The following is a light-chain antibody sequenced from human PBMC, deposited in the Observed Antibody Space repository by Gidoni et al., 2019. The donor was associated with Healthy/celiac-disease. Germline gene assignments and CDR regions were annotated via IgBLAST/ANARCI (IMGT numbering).Light chain of an antibody. CDR1: PSVSSY. J-gene: IGKJ1*01. CDR2: DAS. CDR3: QQRSNWPPT. Sequence: EIVLTQSPATLSLSPGVRATLSCRASPSVSSYFAWYQQKPGQAPRHLIYDASNRATGIPARFSGSGSGTDFTLTISSLEPEDFAVYYCQQRSNWPPTFGQXTKVEIK. V-gene: IGKV3-11*01.